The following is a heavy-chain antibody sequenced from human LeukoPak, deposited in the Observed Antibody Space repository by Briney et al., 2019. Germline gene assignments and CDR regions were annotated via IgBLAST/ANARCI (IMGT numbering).Heavy chain of an antibody. V-gene: IGHV4-39*01. J-gene: IGHJ5*02. Sequence: SETLSLTCTVSGGSISSSSHYWGWIRQSPGKGLEWIGSMFYSGSTYYNPSLKSRVTISIDMSKNHFSLKVRYVTAANTADHICAKHPITKFWFDPWGQGTLVTVSS. D-gene: IGHD3-9*01. CDR3: AKHPITKFWFDP. CDR1: GGSISSSSHY. CDR2: MFYSGST.